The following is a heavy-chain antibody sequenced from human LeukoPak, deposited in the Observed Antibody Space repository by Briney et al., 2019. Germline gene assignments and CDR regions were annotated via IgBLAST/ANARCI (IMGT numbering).Heavy chain of an antibody. V-gene: IGHV3-53*01. CDR2: INSGGTT. CDR1: GLTVTSKY. J-gene: IGHJ5*02. Sequence: QAGGSLRLSCAASGLTVTSKYMAWVRQAPGKGLEWVSFINSGGTTNYADSVKGRFTISRDNSMNTLYLQMNSLRAEDTAIYYCARVSTWFDPWGQGTLVTVSS. CDR3: ARVSTWFDP.